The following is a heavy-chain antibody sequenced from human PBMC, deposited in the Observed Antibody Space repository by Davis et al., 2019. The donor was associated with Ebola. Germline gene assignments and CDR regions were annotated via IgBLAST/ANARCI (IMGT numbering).Heavy chain of an antibody. V-gene: IGHV3-64*01. Sequence: GGSLRLSCAASGFTFSSYAMHWVRQAPGKGLEYVSAISSNGGSTYYANSVKGRFTISRDNSKNTLYLQMGSLRAEDMAVYYCASSPYYYGMDVWGQGTTVTVSS. CDR3: ASSPYYYGMDV. CDR1: GFTFSSYA. CDR2: ISSNGGST. J-gene: IGHJ6*02.